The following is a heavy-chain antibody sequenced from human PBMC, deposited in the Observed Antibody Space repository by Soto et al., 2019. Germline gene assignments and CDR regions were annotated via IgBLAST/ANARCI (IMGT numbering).Heavy chain of an antibody. CDR1: GFTFSSYW. J-gene: IGHJ6*02. CDR2: INSDGSST. CDR3: ARGGVDRPDWLLYYYYGMDV. D-gene: IGHD3-9*01. V-gene: IGHV3-74*01. Sequence: GGSLRLSCAASGFTFSSYWMHWVRQAPGKGLVWVSRINSDGSSTSYADSVKGRFTISRDNAKNTLYLQMNSLRAEDTAVYYCARGGVDRPDWLLYYYYGMDVWGQGTTVTVSS.